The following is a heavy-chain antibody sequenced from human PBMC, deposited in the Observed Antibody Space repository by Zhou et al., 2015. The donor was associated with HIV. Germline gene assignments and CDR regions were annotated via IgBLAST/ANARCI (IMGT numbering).Heavy chain of an antibody. CDR3: ARAAYSQYGSGRFYGYFFDF. CDR1: GGTFSSYA. J-gene: IGHJ4*02. Sequence: QVQLVQSGAEVKKPGSSVKVSCKASGGTFSSYAISWVRQAPGQGLEWMGGIIPMFRTANYAQRFQGRVTITADESTSTTYMELSSLRSEDTAVYYCARAAYSQYGSGRFYGYFFDFWGQGTLVTVSS. V-gene: IGHV1-69*01. D-gene: IGHD3-10*01. CDR2: IIPMFRTA.